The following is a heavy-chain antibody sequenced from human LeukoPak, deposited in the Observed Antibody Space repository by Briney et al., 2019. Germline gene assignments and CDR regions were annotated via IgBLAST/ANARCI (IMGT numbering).Heavy chain of an antibody. CDR1: GGSISSSSYF. V-gene: IGHV4-61*02. D-gene: IGHD3-10*01. CDR2: IYTSGST. Sequence: PSETLSLTCTVSGGSISSSSYFWGWIRQPAGKGLEWIGRIYTSGSTNYNPSLKSRFTMSVDTSKNQFSLKLSSVTAADTAVYYCARDRKGLWFGERQHYYMDVWGKGTTVTISS. J-gene: IGHJ6*03. CDR3: ARDRKGLWFGERQHYYMDV.